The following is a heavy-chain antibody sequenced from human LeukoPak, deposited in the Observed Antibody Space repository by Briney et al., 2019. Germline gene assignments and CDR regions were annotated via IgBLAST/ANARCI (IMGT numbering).Heavy chain of an antibody. CDR2: ITIIGSYI. D-gene: IGHD2-15*01. CDR3: ARMDDIVVVVAATQYNWFDP. V-gene: IGHV3-21*01. J-gene: IGHJ5*02. Sequence: GGSLRLSCAASGFSFSSYSMNWVRQPLGKGLQRVSSITIIGSYIYYAESVKGRFTISKDNAKNSLYLQMNSLRAEDTAVYYCARMDDIVVVVAATQYNWFDPWGQGTLVTVSS. CDR1: GFSFSSYS.